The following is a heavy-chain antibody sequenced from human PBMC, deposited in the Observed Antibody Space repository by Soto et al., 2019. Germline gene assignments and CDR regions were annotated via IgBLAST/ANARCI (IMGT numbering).Heavy chain of an antibody. CDR1: SDSISSYY. CDR3: ARAVGDPLYYLDY. D-gene: IGHD6-19*01. CDR2: TDYSGNT. J-gene: IGHJ4*02. Sequence: QVQLQESGPGLVRPSETLSLTCTVSSDSISSYYWIWIRQSPGKGLEWIGYTDYSGNTNYNPSLKIRGTLSGDTSKNQFSLRLSSVTASDTAVYYCARAVGDPLYYLDYWGQGTLVTVSS. V-gene: IGHV4-59*08.